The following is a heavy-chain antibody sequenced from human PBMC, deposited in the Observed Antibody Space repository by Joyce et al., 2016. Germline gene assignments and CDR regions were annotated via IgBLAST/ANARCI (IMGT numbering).Heavy chain of an antibody. CDR1: GYTFTTYW. CDR2: VYPSATDL. Sequence: EVQLVQSGAEVKKPGESLKISCKGSGYTFTTYWIGWVRQMPGKRLEWIGIVYPSATDLTYHPSFQGQVTISIDKSITTAYLHWSSLEASDPAIYYCARCGNSWQDQTTRAFDYWGQGTQVIVSS. V-gene: IGHV5-51*01. J-gene: IGHJ4*02. CDR3: ARCGNSWQDQTTRAFDY. D-gene: IGHD1-1*01.